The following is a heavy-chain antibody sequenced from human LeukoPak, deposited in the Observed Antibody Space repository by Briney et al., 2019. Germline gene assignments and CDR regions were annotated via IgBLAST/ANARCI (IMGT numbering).Heavy chain of an antibody. V-gene: IGHV1-69*13. D-gene: IGHD6-19*01. Sequence: GASVKVSCKASGYTFTSYYMHWVRQAPGQGLEWMGGIIPIFGTANYAQKFQGRVTTTADESTSTAYMELSSLRSEDTAVYYCASSTAVAGDYYFDYWGQGTLVTVSS. CDR3: ASSTAVAGDYYFDY. CDR1: GYTFTSYY. J-gene: IGHJ4*02. CDR2: IIPIFGTA.